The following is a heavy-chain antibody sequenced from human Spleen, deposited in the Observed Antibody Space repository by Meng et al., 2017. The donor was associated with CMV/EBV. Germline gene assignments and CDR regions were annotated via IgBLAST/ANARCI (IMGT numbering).Heavy chain of an antibody. CDR1: GYTFTGYH. J-gene: IGHJ6*02. D-gene: IGHD2-2*01. V-gene: IGHV1-2*02. CDR3: ARDRVPAAIDYYGMDV. Sequence: ASVKVSCKSSGYTFTGYHMHWVRQAPGQGLEWMGWINPNSGGTNYAQKFQGRVTMTRDTSISTAYMELSRLRSDDTAVYYCARDRVPAAIDYYGMDVWGQGTTVTVSS. CDR2: INPNSGGT.